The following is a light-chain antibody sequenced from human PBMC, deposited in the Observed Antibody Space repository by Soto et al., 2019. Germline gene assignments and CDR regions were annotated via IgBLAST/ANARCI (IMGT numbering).Light chain of an antibody. CDR3: SSYTSSSTLV. CDR1: SSDVGGYNY. V-gene: IGLV2-14*01. J-gene: IGLJ1*01. CDR2: EVS. Sequence: QSALPQPASVYGSPGQSITISCTGTSSDVGGYNYVSWYQQHPGKAPKLMIYEVSNRPSGVSNRVSGSKSGNTAFLTISGLHAEDQADYYCSSYTSSSTLVFGTGTKVTVL.